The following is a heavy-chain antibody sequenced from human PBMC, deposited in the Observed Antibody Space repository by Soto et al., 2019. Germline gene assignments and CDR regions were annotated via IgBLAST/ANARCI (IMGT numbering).Heavy chain of an antibody. CDR1: GFTFSSYS. CDR3: ASFRIAARRLYYYGMDV. Sequence: GGSMRLSCAASGFTFSSYSMNWVRQAPGKGLEWVSSISSSSSYIYYADSVKGRFTISRDNAKNSLYLQMNSLRAEDTAVYYCASFRIAARRLYYYGMDVWGQGTTVTVSS. J-gene: IGHJ6*02. CDR2: ISSSSSYI. V-gene: IGHV3-21*01. D-gene: IGHD6-6*01.